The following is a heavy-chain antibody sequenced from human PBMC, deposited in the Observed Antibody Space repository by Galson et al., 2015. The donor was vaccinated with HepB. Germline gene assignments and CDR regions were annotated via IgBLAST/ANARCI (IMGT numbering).Heavy chain of an antibody. J-gene: IGHJ4*02. CDR3: ANAAGGDSTWIFDY. Sequence: SLRLSCAASGFTFSIYTMTWVRQAPGKGLEWVSAISDSGGSTSYADSVRGRFTISRDNSKNTLYLQMNSLRAEDTAVYYCANAAGGDSTWIFDYWGQGTLVTVSS. CDR2: ISDSGGST. D-gene: IGHD6-13*01. CDR1: GFTFSIYT. V-gene: IGHV3-23*01.